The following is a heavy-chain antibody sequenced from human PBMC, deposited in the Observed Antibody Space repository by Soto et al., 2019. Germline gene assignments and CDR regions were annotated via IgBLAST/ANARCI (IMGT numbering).Heavy chain of an antibody. CDR3: ARGRSTTATSDY. CDR2: INHSGST. D-gene: IGHD4-17*01. CDR1: GGSFSGYY. Sequence: SETLSLTCAVYGGSFSGYYWSWIRQPPGKGLEWIGEINHSGSTNYNPSLKSRVTISVDTSRNQFSLKLSSLTAADTAVYYCARGRSTTATSDYWGQGTLVTVSS. V-gene: IGHV4-34*01. J-gene: IGHJ4*02.